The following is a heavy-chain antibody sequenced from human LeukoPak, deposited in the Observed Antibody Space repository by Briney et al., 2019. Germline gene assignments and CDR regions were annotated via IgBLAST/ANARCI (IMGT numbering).Heavy chain of an antibody. J-gene: IGHJ5*02. V-gene: IGHV5-51*01. CDR3: ARAGQYPWWFDP. Sequence: GESLKISCKGSGYSFPSYWIGWVRQMPGKGLGWLEIIYPGDSDTRYSTSFQGQVTISADKSISTAYLQWSSLKASDTAMYYCARAGQYPWWFDPWGQGTLVTVSS. CDR1: GYSFPSYW. CDR2: IYPGDSDT. D-gene: IGHD2/OR15-2a*01.